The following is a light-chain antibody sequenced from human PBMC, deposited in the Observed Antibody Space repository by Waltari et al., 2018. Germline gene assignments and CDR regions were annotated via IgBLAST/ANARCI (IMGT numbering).Light chain of an antibody. CDR2: KSS. CDR3: QEYSTSSLS. V-gene: IGKV1-5*03. J-gene: IGKJ4*01. Sequence: CRASRSISRWLAWYQQKPGQAPKMLIYKSSNLDSGVPSRFSGRGSGTEFTLTISSFQPDDFATYYCQEYSTSSLSFAGGTKVDI. CDR1: RSISRW.